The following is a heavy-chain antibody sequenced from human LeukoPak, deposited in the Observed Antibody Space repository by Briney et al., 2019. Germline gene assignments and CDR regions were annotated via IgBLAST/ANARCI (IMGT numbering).Heavy chain of an antibody. CDR3: AAGGFPITMMDY. V-gene: IGHV1-58*02. Sequence: SVKVSCKASGFTFTSSAMQWVRQARGERLEWIGWIVVGSGNTNYAQKSQERVTITRDMSTSTAYMELSSLRSEDTAVYYCAAGGFPITMMDYWGQGTLVTVSS. J-gene: IGHJ4*02. D-gene: IGHD3-22*01. CDR2: IVVGSGNT. CDR1: GFTFTSSA.